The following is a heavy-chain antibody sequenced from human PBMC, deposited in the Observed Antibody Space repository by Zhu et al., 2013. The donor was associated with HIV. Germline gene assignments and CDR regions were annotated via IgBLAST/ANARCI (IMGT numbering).Heavy chain of an antibody. CDR1: GYTFTSYD. V-gene: IGHV1-8*01. CDR3: ARVQAAAGTLVNWFDP. Sequence: QVQLVQSGAEVKKPGASVKVSCKASGYTFTSYDINWVRQATGQGLEWMGWMNPNSGNTGYAQKFQGRVTMTRNTSISTAYMELSSLRSEDTAVYYCARVQAAAGTLVNWFDPWGQGTLVHRLL. J-gene: IGHJ5*02. CDR2: MNPNSGNT. D-gene: IGHD6-13*01.